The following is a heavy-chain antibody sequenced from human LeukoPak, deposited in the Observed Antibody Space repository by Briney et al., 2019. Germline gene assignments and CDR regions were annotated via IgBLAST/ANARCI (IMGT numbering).Heavy chain of an antibody. Sequence: PSETLSLTCAVSGGSISPYYWSWIRQSPGKGLEWIAYISYNGYTNYNPSLKSRATISVDTSKSQFSLNLSSATASDAAVYYCARHLDYNGSGSYEYWGQGTLVTVSS. CDR3: ARHLDYNGSGSYEY. V-gene: IGHV4-59*08. J-gene: IGHJ4*02. CDR2: ISYNGYT. D-gene: IGHD3-10*01. CDR1: GGSISPYY.